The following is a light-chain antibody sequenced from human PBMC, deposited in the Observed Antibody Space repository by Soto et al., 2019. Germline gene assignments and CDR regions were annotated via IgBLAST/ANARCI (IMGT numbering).Light chain of an antibody. CDR3: SSYTRGPLDV. Sequence: QSVLTQPASVSGSPGQSITISCTGISGDVGTSNFVSGYQHHPGKAPILILYDVANRPSGVSNRFSGSTSGDTASLPISTLQADHEADYSCSSYTRGPLDVFGTGTKVTVL. V-gene: IGLV2-14*03. J-gene: IGLJ1*01. CDR2: DVA. CDR1: SGDVGTSNF.